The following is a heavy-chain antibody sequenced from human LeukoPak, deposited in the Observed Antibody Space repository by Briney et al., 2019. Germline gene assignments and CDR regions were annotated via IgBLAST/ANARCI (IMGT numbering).Heavy chain of an antibody. V-gene: IGHV3-21*04. J-gene: IGHJ3*02. Sequence: GGSLRLSCAASGFTFRSYSMNWVRQAPGKGLEWVSAIDPSSTYIYYADSVKGRFTISRDNSKNTLYLQMNSLRPEDTAVYYCAKDWSCDMWGQGTMVTVSS. CDR2: IDPSSTYI. CDR3: AKDWSCDM. CDR1: GFTFRSYS.